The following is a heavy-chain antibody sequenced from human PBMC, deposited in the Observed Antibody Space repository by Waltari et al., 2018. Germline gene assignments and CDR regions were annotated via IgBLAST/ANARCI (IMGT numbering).Heavy chain of an antibody. CDR2: IRSKAYGGTA. Sequence: EVQLVESGGGLVQPGGSLRVSCAASGFPFSDHSMYWVRPAPGKGLEWVGFIRSKAYGGTAEYAASVKGRFTISRDDSKSIAYLQMSSLKTEDTAVYYCTRDPYYTPGFDYWGQGVLVTVSS. D-gene: IGHD1-26*01. CDR1: GFPFSDHS. CDR3: TRDPYYTPGFDY. V-gene: IGHV3-49*04. J-gene: IGHJ4*02.